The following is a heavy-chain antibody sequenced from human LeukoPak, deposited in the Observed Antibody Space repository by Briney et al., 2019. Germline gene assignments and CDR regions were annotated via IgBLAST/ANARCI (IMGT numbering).Heavy chain of an antibody. D-gene: IGHD6-13*01. CDR1: GFSFSSYG. CDR3: AKDLTGIAAAGTFNWFDP. CDR2: IRYDGSNK. Sequence: HAGGSLRLSCAASGFSFSSYGMHWVRQAPGKGLEWVAFIRYDGSNKYYADSVKGRFTIARDDSKNTLYLQMNSLRAEDTAVYYCAKDLTGIAAAGTFNWFDPWGQGTLVTVSS. V-gene: IGHV3-30*02. J-gene: IGHJ5*02.